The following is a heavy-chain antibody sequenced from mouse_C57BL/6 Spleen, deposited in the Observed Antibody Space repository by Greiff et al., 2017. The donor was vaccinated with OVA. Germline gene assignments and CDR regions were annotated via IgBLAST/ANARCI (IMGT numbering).Heavy chain of an antibody. CDR2: IDPENGDT. Sequence: EVQLQQSGAELVRPGASVKLSCTASGFNIKDDYMHWVKQRPEQGLEWIGWIDPENGDTEYASKFQGKATITADTSSNTAYLQLSSLTSEDTAVYYCTSTHDYYARDYWGQGTSVTVSS. J-gene: IGHJ4*01. CDR3: TSTHDYYARDY. V-gene: IGHV14-4*01. CDR1: GFNIKDDY. D-gene: IGHD5-1*01.